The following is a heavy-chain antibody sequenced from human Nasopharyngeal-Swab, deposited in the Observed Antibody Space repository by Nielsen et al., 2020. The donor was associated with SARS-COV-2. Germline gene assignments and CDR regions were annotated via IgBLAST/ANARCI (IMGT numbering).Heavy chain of an antibody. CDR2: ISGSGGST. V-gene: IGHV3-23*01. CDR3: AKVPSGWYSALWY. J-gene: IGHJ4*02. CDR1: GFTFSSYA. D-gene: IGHD6-19*01. Sequence: GESLKISCAASGFTFSSYAMSWVRQAPGKGLEWVSAISGSGGSTYYADSVKGRFTISRDNSKNTLYMQMNSLRAEDKAVYYWAKVPSGWYSALWYWGQGTLVTVSS.